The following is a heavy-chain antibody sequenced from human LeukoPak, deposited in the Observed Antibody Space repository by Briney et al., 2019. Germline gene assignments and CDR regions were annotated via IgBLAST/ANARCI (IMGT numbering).Heavy chain of an antibody. D-gene: IGHD3-10*01. CDR3: ARVGNLRGAKNYYFDY. CDR1: GGSISSYY. CDR2: IYYSGST. Sequence: PSETLSLTCTVSGGSISSYYWSWIRQPPGKGLEWIGYIYYSGSTNYNPSLKSRVTISVDTSKNQFSLKLSSVTAADTAVYYCARVGNLRGAKNYYFDYWGQGTLVTVSS. J-gene: IGHJ4*02. V-gene: IGHV4-59*01.